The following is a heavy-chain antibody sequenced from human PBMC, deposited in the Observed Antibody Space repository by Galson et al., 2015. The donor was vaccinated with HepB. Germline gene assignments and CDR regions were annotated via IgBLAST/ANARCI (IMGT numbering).Heavy chain of an antibody. CDR2: IWYDGSNK. D-gene: IGHD2-2*01. Sequence: SLRLSCAASGFTFSSYGMHWVRQAPGKGLEWVAVIWYDGSNKYYADSVEGRFTISRDNSKNTLYLQMNSLRAEDTAVYYCARDADIVVVPAANNKARERNYYYYYYMDVWGKGTTVTVSS. V-gene: IGHV3-33*01. CDR1: GFTFSSYG. J-gene: IGHJ6*03. CDR3: ARDADIVVVPAANNKARERNYYYYYYMDV.